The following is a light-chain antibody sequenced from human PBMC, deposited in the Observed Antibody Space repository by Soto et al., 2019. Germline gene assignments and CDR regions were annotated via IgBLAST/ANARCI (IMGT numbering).Light chain of an antibody. CDR3: QQSDSTPRT. V-gene: IGKV1-39*01. CDR2: AAS. Sequence: DIQMTQSPSPLSASVGDRVTITCRASQSISNYLNWYQQKPGKAPKLLMYAASSLQSGVPSRFSGSGSGTHFTLTISSLQPEDFATYYCQQSDSTPRTFGQGTKVEIK. CDR1: QSISNY. J-gene: IGKJ1*01.